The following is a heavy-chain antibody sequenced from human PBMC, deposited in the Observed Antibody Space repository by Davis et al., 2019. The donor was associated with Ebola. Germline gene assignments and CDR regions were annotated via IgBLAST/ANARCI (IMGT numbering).Heavy chain of an antibody. CDR2: ISAYNGNT. Sequence: AASVKVSCKASGYAFTTYGISWVRQAPGQGLEWMGWISAYNGNTNYAQKLQGRVTMTTDTSTSTAYMELRSLRSDDTAVYYCARVEGDHKWFDPWGQGTLVTVSS. CDR1: GYAFTTYG. D-gene: IGHD3-16*01. V-gene: IGHV1-18*01. J-gene: IGHJ5*02. CDR3: ARVEGDHKWFDP.